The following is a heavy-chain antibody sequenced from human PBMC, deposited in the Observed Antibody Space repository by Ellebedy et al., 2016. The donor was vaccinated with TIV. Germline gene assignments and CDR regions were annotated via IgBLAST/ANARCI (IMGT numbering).Heavy chain of an antibody. D-gene: IGHD6-6*01. CDR3: ARDASGIAARPFLFDY. J-gene: IGHJ4*02. CDR2: ISYDGSNK. Sequence: GGSLRLSXAASGFTFSSYAMHWVRQAPGKGLEWVAVISYDGSNKYYADSVKGRFTISRDNSKNTLYLQMNSLRAEDTAVYYCARDASGIAARPFLFDYWGQGTLVTVSS. CDR1: GFTFSSYA. V-gene: IGHV3-30-3*01.